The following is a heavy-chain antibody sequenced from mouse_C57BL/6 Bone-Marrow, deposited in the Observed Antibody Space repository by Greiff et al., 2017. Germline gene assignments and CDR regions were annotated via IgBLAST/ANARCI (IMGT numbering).Heavy chain of an antibody. CDR1: GYTFTSYT. D-gene: IGHD3-3*01. CDR3: ARGPSFAY. J-gene: IGHJ3*01. Sequence: VQLQQSGAELARPGASVKMSCKASGYTFTSYTMHWVKQRPGQGLEWIGYINPSSGYTKYNQKFKDKATLTADKSSSTAYMQLSSLTSENSAVYYCARGPSFAYWGQGTLVTVSA. V-gene: IGHV1-4*01. CDR2: INPSSGYT.